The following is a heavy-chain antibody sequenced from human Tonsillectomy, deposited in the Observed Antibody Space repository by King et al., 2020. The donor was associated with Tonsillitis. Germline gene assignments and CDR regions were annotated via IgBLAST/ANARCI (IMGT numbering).Heavy chain of an antibody. D-gene: IGHD3-22*01. Sequence: VQLVESGSELKKPGASVKVSCKASGYTFTTSAMNWVRQAPGQGLEWMGWINTNTGSPTYAQDFTGRFVFSLDTSVSTAYLQISSLKAEDTAVYYCVRGTHNSGYFVAYWGQGTLVTVSS. CDR2: INTNTGSP. J-gene: IGHJ4*02. V-gene: IGHV7-4-1*02. CDR3: VRGTHNSGYFVAY. CDR1: GYTFTTSA.